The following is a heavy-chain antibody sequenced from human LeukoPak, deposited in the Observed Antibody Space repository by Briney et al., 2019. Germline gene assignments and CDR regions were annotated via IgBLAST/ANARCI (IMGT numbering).Heavy chain of an antibody. CDR1: GGSISSGDYY. CDR3: ARDRLQSNYLDY. D-gene: IGHD3-16*02. J-gene: IGHJ4*02. Sequence: PSQTLSLTCTVSGGSISSGDYYWSWIRQPPGKGLEWIGYIYYSGSTYYNPSLKSRVTISVDTSKNQFSLKLSSVTAADTAVYYCARDRLQSNYLDYWGQGTLVTVSS. CDR2: IYYSGST. V-gene: IGHV4-30-4*08.